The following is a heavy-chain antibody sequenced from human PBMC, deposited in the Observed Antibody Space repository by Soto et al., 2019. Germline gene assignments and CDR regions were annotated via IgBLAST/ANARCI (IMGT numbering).Heavy chain of an antibody. V-gene: IGHV3-11*01. CDR1: GLTFSDCY. Sequence: QVQLVESGGGLVKPGGSLRLSCVASGLTFSDCYMNWIRQAPGKGLGWVSYISSSGSSINYAGSVKGRFTISRDNAKNSLYLQMNSLRAEDTAMYYCARVRFGEWGYAMDVWGQGTTVTVSS. D-gene: IGHD3-10*01. CDR2: ISSSGSSI. CDR3: ARVRFGEWGYAMDV. J-gene: IGHJ6*02.